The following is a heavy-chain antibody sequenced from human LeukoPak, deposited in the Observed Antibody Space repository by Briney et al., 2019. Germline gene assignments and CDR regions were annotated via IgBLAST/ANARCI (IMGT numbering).Heavy chain of an antibody. J-gene: IGHJ4*02. V-gene: IGHV3-7*03. Sequence: GGSLRLSCAASGFTFSSYWMSWVRQAPGKGLEWVANIKQDGSEKYYVDSVKGRFTISRDNAKNSLYLQMNSLRAEDTALYYCAKGFGARGAAIRYWGQGTLVTVSS. D-gene: IGHD3-10*01. CDR2: IKQDGSEK. CDR3: AKGFGARGAAIRY. CDR1: GFTFSSYW.